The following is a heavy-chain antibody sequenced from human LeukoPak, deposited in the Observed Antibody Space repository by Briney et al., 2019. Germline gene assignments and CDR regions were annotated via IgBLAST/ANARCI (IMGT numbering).Heavy chain of an antibody. D-gene: IGHD6-19*01. CDR2: IYYSGST. CDR3: ARATPRHSSGWLYYFDY. CDR1: GGSISSGGYY. Sequence: SETLSLTCTVSGGSISSGGYYWSWIRQHPGKGLEWIGYIYYSGSTYYNPSLKSRVTISVDTSKNQFSLKLSSVTAADTAVYYCARATPRHSSGWLYYFDYWGQGTLVTVSS. J-gene: IGHJ4*02. V-gene: IGHV4-31*03.